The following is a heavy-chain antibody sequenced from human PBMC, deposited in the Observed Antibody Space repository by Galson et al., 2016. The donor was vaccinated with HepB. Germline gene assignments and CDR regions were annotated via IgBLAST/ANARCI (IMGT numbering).Heavy chain of an antibody. D-gene: IGHD5-18*01. J-gene: IGHJ4*02. CDR2: VTGSGVTT. CDR1: GFTFSRYA. V-gene: IGHV3-23*01. Sequence: SLRLSCAASGFTFSRYAMSWVRQAPGKGLEWVSGVTGSGVTTYFADSVKGRFTISRDYSKNTLFLQVNNLRAEDTAVYYCAREREDTAMAAYCFDNWGQGTLVTVSS. CDR3: AREREDTAMAAYCFDN.